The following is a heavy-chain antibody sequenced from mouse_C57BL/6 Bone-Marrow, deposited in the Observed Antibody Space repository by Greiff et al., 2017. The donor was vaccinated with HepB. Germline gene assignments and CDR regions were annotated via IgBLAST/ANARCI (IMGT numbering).Heavy chain of an antibody. Sequence: QVQLQQSGAELVRPGTSVKVSCKASGYAFTNYLIEWVKQRPGQGLEWIGVINPGSGGTNYNEKFKGKATLTADKSSSTAYMQLSSLTSEDSAVYFCARGRSGSQDYWGQGTTLTVSS. V-gene: IGHV1-54*01. CDR1: GYAFTNYL. J-gene: IGHJ2*01. CDR2: INPGSGGT. D-gene: IGHD1-1*01. CDR3: ARGRSGSQDY.